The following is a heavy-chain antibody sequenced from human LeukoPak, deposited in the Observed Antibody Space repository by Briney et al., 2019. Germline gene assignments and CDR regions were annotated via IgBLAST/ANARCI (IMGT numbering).Heavy chain of an antibody. V-gene: IGHV1-3*01. CDR1: GYTFTSYA. D-gene: IGHD3-9*01. Sequence: ASVKVSCKASGYTFTSYAMHWVRQAPGQRLEWMGWINAGNGNTKYSQKFQGRVTITRDTSASTAYMELSSLRSEDTAVYYCARDLWDSRRLTGYGRTFDIWGQGTMVTVSS. CDR2: INAGNGNT. J-gene: IGHJ3*02. CDR3: ARDLWDSRRLTGYGRTFDI.